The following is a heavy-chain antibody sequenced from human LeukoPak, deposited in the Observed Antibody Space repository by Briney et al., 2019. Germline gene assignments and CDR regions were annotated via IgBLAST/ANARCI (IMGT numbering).Heavy chain of an antibody. V-gene: IGHV3-48*03. J-gene: IGHJ4*02. CDR2: ISSSGSTI. D-gene: IGHD3/OR15-3a*01. CDR3: ARVYVYRDWLFQNGYYFDY. Sequence: GGSLRLSCAASGFTFSSYEMNWVRQAPGKGLEWVSYISSSGSTIYYADSVKGRFAISRDNAKNSLYLQMNSLRAEDTAVYYCARVYVYRDWLFQNGYYFDYWGQGTLVTVSS. CDR1: GFTFSSYE.